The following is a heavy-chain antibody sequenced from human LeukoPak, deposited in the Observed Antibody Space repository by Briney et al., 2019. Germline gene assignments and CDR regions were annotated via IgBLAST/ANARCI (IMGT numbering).Heavy chain of an antibody. V-gene: IGHV3-21*01. CDR2: ISSSSSYI. J-gene: IGHJ4*02. CDR1: GFTFSSYS. D-gene: IGHD1-20*01. CDR3: ARLRLHITGTQRDPQYYFDY. Sequence: GGSLRLSCAASGFTFSSYSMNWVRQAPGKGLEWVSSISSSSSYIYYADSVKGRFTISRDNAKNSLYLQMNSLRAEDTAVYYCARLRLHITGTQRDPQYYFDYWGQGTLVTVSS.